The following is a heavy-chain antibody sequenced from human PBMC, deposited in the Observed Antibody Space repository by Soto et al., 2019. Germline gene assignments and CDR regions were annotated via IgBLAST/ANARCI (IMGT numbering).Heavy chain of an antibody. CDR3: SASPISLSGRYFGS. CDR1: GGSFSGYY. D-gene: IGHD3-10*01. J-gene: IGHJ4*02. Sequence: SETLSLACAVHGGSFSGYYWSWIRQPPGKGLEWIGGINYRGSSSYNPSLKNRVTISGDTSKNQFSLNLKSATAADTAVYYFSASPISLSGRYFGSWGQGNLGTV. CDR2: INYRGSS. V-gene: IGHV4-34*01.